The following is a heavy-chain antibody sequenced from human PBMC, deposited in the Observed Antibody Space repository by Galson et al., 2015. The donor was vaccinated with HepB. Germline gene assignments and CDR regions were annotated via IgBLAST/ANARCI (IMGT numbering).Heavy chain of an antibody. Sequence: QSGAEVKKPGESLRISCKGSGYSFTSYWISWVRQMPGKGLEWMGRIDPSDSYTNYSPSFQGHVTISADKSISTAYLQWSSLKASDTAMYYRAILDDLTIVWVGRAYGVDVWGQGTTVTVSS. CDR1: GYSFTSYW. CDR2: IDPSDSYT. V-gene: IGHV5-10-1*01. CDR3: AILDDLTIVWVGRAYGVDV. D-gene: IGHD3-10*01. J-gene: IGHJ6*02.